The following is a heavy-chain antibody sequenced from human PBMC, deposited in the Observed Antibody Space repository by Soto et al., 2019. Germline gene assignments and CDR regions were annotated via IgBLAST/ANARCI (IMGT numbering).Heavy chain of an antibody. CDR1: GFTVSSNY. CDR3: ARSSRWYEGRFDY. J-gene: IGHJ4*02. D-gene: IGHD6-13*01. Sequence: GGSLRLSCAASGFTVSSNYISWVRQAPGKGLEWVSVIYSGGSTYYADSVKGRFTISRDNSKNTLYLQMNSLRAEDTAVYYCARSSRWYEGRFDYWGQGTLVTVSS. V-gene: IGHV3-53*01. CDR2: IYSGGST.